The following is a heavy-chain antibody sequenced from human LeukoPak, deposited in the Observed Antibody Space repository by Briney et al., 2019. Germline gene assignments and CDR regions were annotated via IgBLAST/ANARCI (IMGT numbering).Heavy chain of an antibody. D-gene: IGHD3/OR15-3a*01. CDR3: ARQTGSGLFILP. V-gene: IGHV4-39*01. Sequence: SETLSLTCTVSGGSISSSSYYWGWIRQPPGKGLEWIGSIYYSGNTYYNASLKGQVSISIDTSKNQFSLRLTSVTAADTAVYYCARQTGSGLFILPGGQGTLVTVSS. CDR1: GGSISSSSYY. J-gene: IGHJ4*02. CDR2: IYYSGNT.